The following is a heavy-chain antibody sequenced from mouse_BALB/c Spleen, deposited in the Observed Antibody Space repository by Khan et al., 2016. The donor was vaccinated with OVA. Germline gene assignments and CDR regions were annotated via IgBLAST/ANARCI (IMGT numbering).Heavy chain of an antibody. CDR2: IIPNNGGT. V-gene: IGHV1S81*02. J-gene: IGHJ3*01. D-gene: IGHD1-1*01. CDR1: GYTFTSFY. CDR3: TRGGYGSPFTY. Sequence: VQLQESGAELVKPGASVKLSCKASGYTFTSFYIYWVKQRPGQGLEWIGEIIPNNGGTNVNEKFKSKATLTVDKSSSTAYLELSSLTSEDSAVFYCTRGGYGSPFTYWGQGTLVTVSA.